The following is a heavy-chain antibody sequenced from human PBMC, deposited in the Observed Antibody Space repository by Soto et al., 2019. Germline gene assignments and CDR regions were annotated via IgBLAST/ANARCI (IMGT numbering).Heavy chain of an antibody. CDR3: ARGEMATIVGGDY. CDR1: GFTFSSYA. CDR2: ISYDGSNK. V-gene: IGHV3-30-3*01. J-gene: IGHJ4*02. Sequence: QVQLVESGGGVVQPGRSLRLSCAASGFTFSSYAMHWVRQAPGKGLEWVAVISYDGSNKYYSDSVKGRFTISRDNSKNTLYLQMNSLRAEDTALYYCARGEMATIVGGDYWGQGTLVTVSS. D-gene: IGHD3-22*01.